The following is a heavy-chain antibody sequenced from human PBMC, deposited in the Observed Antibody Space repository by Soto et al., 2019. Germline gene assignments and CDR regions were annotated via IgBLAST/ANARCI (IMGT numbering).Heavy chain of an antibody. V-gene: IGHV3-23*01. CDR3: AKDLGRDILTNDAFDI. D-gene: IGHD3-9*01. Sequence: GWSLRLSCAASGFTFSSYAMSWVRQAPGKGLEWVSAISGSGGSTYYADSVKGRFTISRDNSKNTLYLQMNSLRAEDTAVYYCAKDLGRDILTNDAFDIWGQGTMVTVSS. J-gene: IGHJ3*02. CDR2: ISGSGGST. CDR1: GFTFSSYA.